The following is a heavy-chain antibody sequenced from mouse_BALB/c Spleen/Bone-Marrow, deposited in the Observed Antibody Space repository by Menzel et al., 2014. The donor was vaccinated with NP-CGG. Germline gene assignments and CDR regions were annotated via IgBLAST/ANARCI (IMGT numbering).Heavy chain of an antibody. CDR2: ISSGSSTI. CDR1: GLTFSSFG. Sequence: EVKLMESGGGLVQPGGSRKLSCAASGLTFSSFGMHWVRQAPEKGLEWVAYISSGSSTIYYADTVKGRFTISRDNPKNTLFLQMTSLRSEDTAMYYCARSSYGYDRQAYFFDYWGQGTTLTVSS. CDR3: ARSSYGYDRQAYFFDY. J-gene: IGHJ2*01. D-gene: IGHD2-2*01. V-gene: IGHV5-17*02.